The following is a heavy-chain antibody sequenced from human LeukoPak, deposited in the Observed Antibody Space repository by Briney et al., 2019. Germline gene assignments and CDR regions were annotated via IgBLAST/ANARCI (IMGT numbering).Heavy chain of an antibody. CDR3: ARVGYSSSGNYYNDRGAFDY. J-gene: IGHJ4*02. V-gene: IGHV4-39*07. Sequence: SETLSLTCTVSGGSISSSSYYWGWIRQPPGKGLEWIGSIYYSGSTYYNPSLKSRVTISVDTSKNQFSLKLSSVTAADTAVYYCARVGYSSSGNYYNDRGAFDYWGQGTLVTVSS. D-gene: IGHD3-10*01. CDR2: IYYSGST. CDR1: GGSISSSSYY.